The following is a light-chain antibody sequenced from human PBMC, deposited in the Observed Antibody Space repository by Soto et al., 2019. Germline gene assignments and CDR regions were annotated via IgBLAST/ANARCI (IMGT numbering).Light chain of an antibody. CDR2: SND. J-gene: IGLJ2*01. CDR1: SSNVGSNT. CDR3: ASWDDSRKGVV. Sequence: QSALTQPPSASGTPGQRVTISCSGSSSNVGSNTVTWYQHLPGTAPKLLIYSNDQRPSGVPDRFSGSKSGTSASLAISGLQSEDEADCYCASWDDSRKGVVFGGGTKLTVL. V-gene: IGLV1-44*01.